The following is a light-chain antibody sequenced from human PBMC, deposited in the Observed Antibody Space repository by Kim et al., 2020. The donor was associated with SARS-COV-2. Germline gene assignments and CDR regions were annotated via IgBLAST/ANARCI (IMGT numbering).Light chain of an antibody. CDR2: STS. V-gene: IGKV3-20*01. CDR1: QSVSGTY. J-gene: IGKJ1*01. CDR3: QQYGTPPRT. Sequence: SPGERAILSCTASQSVSGTYLAWYQQKPGQAPRLLIYSTSNRAAGIATRFSGSGSGRDFSLTISRLEPEDFAVYYCQQYGTPPRTFGQGTKVELK.